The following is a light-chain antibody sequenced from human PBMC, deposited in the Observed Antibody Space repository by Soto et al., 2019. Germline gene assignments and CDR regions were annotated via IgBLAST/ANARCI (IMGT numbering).Light chain of an antibody. V-gene: IGKV3-20*01. Sequence: EIVLTQSPGTLSLSPGERATLYFRASQSFSSSYLAWYQQKPGQAPRLLIYGASSRATGIPDRFSGSGSGTEFTLTISSLQSEDFAVYYCQQYNNWPRTFGQGTKVDIK. J-gene: IGKJ1*01. CDR2: GAS. CDR3: QQYNNWPRT. CDR1: QSFSSSY.